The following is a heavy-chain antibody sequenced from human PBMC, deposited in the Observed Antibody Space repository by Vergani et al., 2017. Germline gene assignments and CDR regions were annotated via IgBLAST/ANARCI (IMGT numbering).Heavy chain of an antibody. J-gene: IGHJ6*03. CDR1: GGSITNNF. D-gene: IGHD5-24*01. V-gene: IGHV4-59*01. Sequence: QVQLQQWGAGLLKPSETLSLTCTVSGGSITNNFWSWIRRPPGKGLEWIGYIHHSGATNSKSSLRSRVSISIDTSKSSFSLKLSSVTAADTAVYYCARDNGMATITGYYYYYMDVWGKGTTVTVSS. CDR3: ARDNGMATITGYYYYYMDV. CDR2: IHHSGAT.